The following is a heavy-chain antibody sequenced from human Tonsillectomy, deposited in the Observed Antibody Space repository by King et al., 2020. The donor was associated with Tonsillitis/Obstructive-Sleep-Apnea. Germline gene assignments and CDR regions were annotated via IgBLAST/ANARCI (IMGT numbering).Heavy chain of an antibody. CDR1: GFTFSSYA. V-gene: IGHV3-30*04. D-gene: IGHD5-12*01. CDR3: ARAAPGGDIVATGTPYYFDY. J-gene: IGHJ4*02. Sequence: VQLVESGGGVVQPGRSLRLSCAASGFTFSSYAMHWVRQAPGKGLEWVAVISYDGSNKYYADSVKGRFTISRDNSKNTLYLQMNSLRAEDTAVYYCARAAPGGDIVATGTPYYFDYWGQGTLVTVSS. CDR2: ISYDGSNK.